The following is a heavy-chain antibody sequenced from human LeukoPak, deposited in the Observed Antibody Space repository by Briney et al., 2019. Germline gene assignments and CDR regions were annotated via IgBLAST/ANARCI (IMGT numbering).Heavy chain of an antibody. J-gene: IGHJ4*02. D-gene: IGHD2/OR15-2a*01. CDR2: ISYDGSNE. CDR1: GFNFSTYA. Sequence: GGSLRLSCAASGFNFSTYAMHWVRQAPGKGLEWVAVISYDGSNEFYADSVKGRFTISRDNSKNTLFLQMNSLRTEDTAVFYCARGLKTDFVLSSSPDYWGQGTLVTVSS. V-gene: IGHV3-30*04. CDR3: ARGLKTDFVLSSSPDY.